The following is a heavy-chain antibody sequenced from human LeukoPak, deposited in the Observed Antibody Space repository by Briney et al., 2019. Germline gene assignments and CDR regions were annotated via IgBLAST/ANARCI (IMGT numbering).Heavy chain of an antibody. Sequence: PGGSLRLSCAASGFSFSSYAMSWVRQAPGKGLEWVSAISGSGGSTYFADSVKGRFTISRDNSRHTLYLQMNSLRAEDTAVYYCAKNRGSSGWWDFDYWGQGTLVTVSS. CDR2: ISGSGGST. CDR3: AKNRGSSGWWDFDY. D-gene: IGHD6-19*01. J-gene: IGHJ4*02. CDR1: GFSFSSYA. V-gene: IGHV3-23*01.